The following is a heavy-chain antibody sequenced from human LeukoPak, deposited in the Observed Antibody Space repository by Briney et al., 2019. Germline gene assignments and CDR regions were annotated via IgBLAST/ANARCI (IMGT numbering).Heavy chain of an antibody. J-gene: IGHJ6*02. CDR3: ARGFGVALPHYGMDV. D-gene: IGHD3-3*01. V-gene: IGHV1-69*13. Sequence: EASVKVSCKASGGTFSSYAISWVRQAPGQGLEWMGGIIPIFGTANYAQKFQGRVTITADESTSTAYMELSSLRSEDTAVYYCARGFGVALPHYGMDVWGQGTTVTVSS. CDR1: GGTFSSYA. CDR2: IIPIFGTA.